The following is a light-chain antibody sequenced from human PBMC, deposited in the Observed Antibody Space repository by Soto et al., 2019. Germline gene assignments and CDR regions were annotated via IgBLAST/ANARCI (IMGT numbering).Light chain of an antibody. CDR3: QYYYESSP. CDR2: GAS. Sequence: EIVLTQSPGTLSLSPGERATLSCRASQSISTNHLAWYQQKPGQAPRLLIYGASSRATGIADRFSGSGSGTDFTLTISRPEPEDFAVYYCQYYYESSPFGRGTKVEIK. CDR1: QSISTNH. V-gene: IGKV3-20*01. J-gene: IGKJ1*01.